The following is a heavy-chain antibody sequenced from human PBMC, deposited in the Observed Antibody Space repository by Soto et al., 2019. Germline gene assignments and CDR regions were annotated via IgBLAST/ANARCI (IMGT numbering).Heavy chain of an antibody. J-gene: IGHJ4*02. D-gene: IGHD3-16*02. CDR1: GFPFSNYA. V-gene: IGHV3-23*01. Sequence: EVQMLESGGGLVQPGGSLRLSCAASGFPFSNYAMTWVRQAPGKGLEWVSGISGNTGHAYYADSVKDRFTISRDNSKNTLYLQMDSLRAEDMAVYYCAKVPSQYIWGSYLRYYDYWGQGTLVTVSS. CDR2: ISGNTGHA. CDR3: AKVPSQYIWGSYLRYYDY.